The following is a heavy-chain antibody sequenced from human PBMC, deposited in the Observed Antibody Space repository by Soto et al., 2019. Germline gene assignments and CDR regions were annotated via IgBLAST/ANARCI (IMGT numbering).Heavy chain of an antibody. Sequence: GGSLRLSCAASGFTFSSYAMSWVRQAPGKGLEWVSATSGSGGSTYYADSVKGRFTISRDNSKNTLYLQMNSLRAEDTAVYYCAKDLFVGKGRSDYSNYPPDYWGQGTLVTVSS. V-gene: IGHV3-23*01. D-gene: IGHD4-4*01. CDR2: TSGSGGST. J-gene: IGHJ4*02. CDR1: GFTFSSYA. CDR3: AKDLFVGKGRSDYSNYPPDY.